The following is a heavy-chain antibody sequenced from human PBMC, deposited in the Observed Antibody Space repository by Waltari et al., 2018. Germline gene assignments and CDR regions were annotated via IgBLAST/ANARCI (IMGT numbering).Heavy chain of an antibody. CDR2: INAGNGNT. J-gene: IGHJ6*03. CDR1: GYTFTSYA. CDR3: ARGPPGWELGSGYYYMDV. Sequence: QVQLVQSGAEVKKPGASVKVSCKASGYTFTSYAMHWVRQAPGQRLEWMGWINAGNGNTKYSQKFQGRVTITRDTSASTAYMELSSLRSEDTAVYYCARGPPGWELGSGYYYMDVWGKGTTVTVSS. V-gene: IGHV1-3*01. D-gene: IGHD1-26*01.